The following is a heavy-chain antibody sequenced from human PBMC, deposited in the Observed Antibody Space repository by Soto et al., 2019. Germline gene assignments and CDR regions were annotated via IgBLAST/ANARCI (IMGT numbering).Heavy chain of an antibody. CDR1: GYSFTSYW. CDR3: GRQGYCSHPACYTVDY. J-gene: IGHJ4*02. V-gene: IGHV5-51*01. CDR2: IYPGDSNT. Sequence: GESLKISCRGSGYSFTSYWIGWVRQMPGKGLEWMGIIYPGDSNTRYSPSFQGQVTISADKSISSAYLQWSSLKASDTAMYYCGRQGYCSHPACYTVDYWGQGTLVTVSS. D-gene: IGHD2-2*02.